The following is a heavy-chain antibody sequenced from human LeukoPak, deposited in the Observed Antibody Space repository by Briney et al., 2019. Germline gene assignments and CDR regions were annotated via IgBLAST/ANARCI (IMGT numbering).Heavy chain of an antibody. J-gene: IGHJ2*01. D-gene: IGHD6-19*01. V-gene: IGHV3-23*01. CDR1: GFTFSSYA. CDR3: AKALAVADYWYFDL. Sequence: GGSLRLSCAASGFTFSSYAMSWVRQAPGKGLEWVSAISGSGGSTYYADSVKGRFTISRDNSKNTLYLQVNSLRAEDTAVYYCAKALAVADYWYFDLWGRGTLVTVSS. CDR2: ISGSGGST.